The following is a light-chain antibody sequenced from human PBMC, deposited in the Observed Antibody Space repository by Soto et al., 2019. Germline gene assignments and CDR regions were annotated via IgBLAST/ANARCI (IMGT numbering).Light chain of an antibody. CDR3: SSYTSSSTYV. CDR1: SSVVGGYNY. CDR2: DVS. Sequence: QSALTQPASVSGSPGQSITIACTGTSSVVGGYNYVSWYQQYPGKAPRLVISDVSNRPSGVSNRFSGSKSGNSASLTISGLQAEDEADYYSSSYTSSSTYVFGTGTKVTV. V-gene: IGLV2-14*01. J-gene: IGLJ1*01.